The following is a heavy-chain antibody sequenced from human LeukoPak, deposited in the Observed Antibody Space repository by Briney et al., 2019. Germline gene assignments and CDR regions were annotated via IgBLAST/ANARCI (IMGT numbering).Heavy chain of an antibody. D-gene: IGHD5-12*01. J-gene: IGHJ4*02. CDR3: ARESNRYSGSTTFDY. V-gene: IGHV3-30-3*01. CDR1: GFTFSSYA. Sequence: GGSLRLSCAASGFTFSSYAMHWVRQAPGKGLEWVAVISYDGSYKYYADSAKGRFTISRDNSKNTLYLQMNSLRAEDTAVYYCARESNRYSGSTTFDYWGQGTLVTVSS. CDR2: ISYDGSYK.